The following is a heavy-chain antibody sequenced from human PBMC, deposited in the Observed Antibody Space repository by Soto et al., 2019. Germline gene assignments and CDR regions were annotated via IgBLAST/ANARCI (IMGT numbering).Heavy chain of an antibody. CDR2: IYYSGST. CDR1: GGSISSGGYY. D-gene: IGHD2-15*01. CDR3: ARGGIVVVVAARDAFDI. V-gene: IGHV4-31*03. Sequence: QVQLQESGPGLVKPSQTLSLTCTVSGGSISSGGYYWSWIRQHPGKGLEWIGYIYYSGSTYYNPSLKRRVTISVDTSKNQFSLKLGSVTAADTAVYYCARGGIVVVVAARDAFDIWGQGTMVTVSS. J-gene: IGHJ3*02.